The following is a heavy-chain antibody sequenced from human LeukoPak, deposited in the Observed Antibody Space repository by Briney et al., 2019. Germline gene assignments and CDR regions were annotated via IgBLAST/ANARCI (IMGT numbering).Heavy chain of an antibody. CDR3: ARRCSGDSCYPSRFDY. D-gene: IGHD2-15*01. J-gene: IGHJ4*02. Sequence: PSETLSLTCAVYGESFSGYYWSWIRQPAGKGLEWIGEINHSGSTNYNPSLKSRVTISVGTSKNQFSLKLNSVTAADTAVYYCARRCSGDSCYPSRFDYWGQGTLVTVSS. CDR2: INHSGST. V-gene: IGHV4-34*01. CDR1: GESFSGYY.